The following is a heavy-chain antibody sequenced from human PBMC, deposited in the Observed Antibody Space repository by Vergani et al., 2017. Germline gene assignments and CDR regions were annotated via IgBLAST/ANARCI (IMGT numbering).Heavy chain of an antibody. V-gene: IGHV5-10-1*03. J-gene: IGHJ6*03. CDR3: ARAIFGVVSTEYYYYMDV. CDR2: IDPSDSYT. Sequence: EVQLVQSGVEVKKPGESLRISCKGSGYSFTSYWISWVRQMPGKGLEWMGRIDPSDSYTNYSPSFQGHVTISVDTSKNQFSLKLNSVTAADTAVYYCARAIFGVVSTEYYYYMDVWGKGTTVTVSS. CDR1: GYSFTSYW. D-gene: IGHD3-3*01.